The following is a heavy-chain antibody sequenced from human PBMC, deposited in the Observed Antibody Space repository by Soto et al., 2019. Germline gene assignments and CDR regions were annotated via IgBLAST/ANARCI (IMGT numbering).Heavy chain of an antibody. V-gene: IGHV5-51*01. D-gene: IGHD1-26*01. CDR1: GYRFTTYC. CDR2: FYPGDSDS. Sequence: VEFLKICCQAAGYRFTTYCSGWVRQMPGKGLEWMGIFYPGDSDSTYSPSFQGQVTVSGDKSISAAYLQWSSLKASDTAIYYCARGGKGGSNFYGLDVWGQGTTVTVSS. CDR3: ARGGKGGSNFYGLDV. J-gene: IGHJ6*02.